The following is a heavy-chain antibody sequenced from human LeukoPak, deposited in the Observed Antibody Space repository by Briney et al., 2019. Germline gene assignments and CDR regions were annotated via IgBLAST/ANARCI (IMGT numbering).Heavy chain of an antibody. Sequence: PSETLSLTCAVYGGYFSGYYWSWIRQPPGKGLEWIGEINHSGSTNYNPSLKSRVTISVDTSKNQFSLKLSSVTAADTAVYYCARTQRQYYYDSTGAIDAFDIWGQGTTVTVSS. CDR3: ARTQRQYYYDSTGAIDAFDI. D-gene: IGHD3-22*01. J-gene: IGHJ3*02. CDR1: GGYFSGYY. CDR2: INHSGST. V-gene: IGHV4-34*01.